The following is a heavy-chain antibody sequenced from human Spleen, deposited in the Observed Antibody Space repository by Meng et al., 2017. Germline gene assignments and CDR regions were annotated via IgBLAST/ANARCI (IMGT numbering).Heavy chain of an antibody. CDR1: GFTFSSYS. Sequence: GGSLRLSCAASGFTFSSYSMNWVRQAPGKGLEWVSSISSSSSYIYYADSVKGRFTISGDNAKNSLYLQMNSLRAEDTAVYYCARDLGPTLVGASYWGQGTLVTVSS. D-gene: IGHD1-26*01. V-gene: IGHV3-21*01. J-gene: IGHJ4*02. CDR3: ARDLGPTLVGASY. CDR2: ISSSSSYI.